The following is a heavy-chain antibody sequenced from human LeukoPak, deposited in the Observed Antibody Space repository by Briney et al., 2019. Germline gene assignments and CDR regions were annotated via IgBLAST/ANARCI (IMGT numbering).Heavy chain of an antibody. CDR3: AGQFTSSSGAPDY. CDR1: GYTFTGYY. D-gene: IGHD6-6*01. J-gene: IGHJ4*02. Sequence: ASVKVSCKXSGYTFTGYYMHWVRQAPGQGLEWMGWINPNSGGTNYAQKFQGRVTMTRDTSISTAYMELSRLRSDDTAVYYCAGQFTSSSGAPDYWGQGTLVTVSS. CDR2: INPNSGGT. V-gene: IGHV1-2*02.